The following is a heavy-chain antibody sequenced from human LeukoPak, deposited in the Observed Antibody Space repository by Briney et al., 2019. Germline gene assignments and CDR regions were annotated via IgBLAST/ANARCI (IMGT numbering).Heavy chain of an antibody. CDR2: ISGSGGYT. Sequence: GGSLRLSSAASGFTFSSYAMSWVRQAPGKGLEWVSAISGSGGYTYYADSVKGRFTISRDNSKNTLYLQMSSLRAEDTAVYYCAKDTRRVGSTDYWGQGTLVTVSS. CDR3: AKDTRRVGSTDY. J-gene: IGHJ4*02. D-gene: IGHD1-26*01. V-gene: IGHV3-23*01. CDR1: GFTFSSYA.